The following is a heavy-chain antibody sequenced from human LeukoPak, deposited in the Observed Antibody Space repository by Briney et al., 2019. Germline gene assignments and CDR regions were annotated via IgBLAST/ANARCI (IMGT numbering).Heavy chain of an antibody. CDR3: ARRTGGYSLM. J-gene: IGHJ4*02. CDR1: GASFDAYF. CDR2: VYHTGTT. D-gene: IGHD5-18*01. V-gene: IGHV4-34*01. Sequence: RPSETLSLTCAVSGASFDAYFWTWIRQSPGKGLEWIGEVYHTGTTNYNPSLKSRVTISVDTSKNQFSLNLTSVTAADTAVYYCARRTGGYSLMWGQGTLVTVSS.